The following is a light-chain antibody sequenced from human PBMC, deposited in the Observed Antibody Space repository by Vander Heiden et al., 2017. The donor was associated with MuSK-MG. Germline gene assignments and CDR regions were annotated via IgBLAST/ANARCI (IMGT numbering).Light chain of an antibody. CDR2: DAS. V-gene: IGKV3-20*01. Sequence: IVFTQSPGTLSLSPGERATLACRVSQSDIIIYVAWYQQRPGEAPRLLIYDASSRATGIADRFRGSGSGTDFTLTINGLEPEDSAVYYCQQYGTSPFTFGQGTKLEIK. CDR3: QQYGTSPFT. CDR1: QSDIIIY. J-gene: IGKJ2*01.